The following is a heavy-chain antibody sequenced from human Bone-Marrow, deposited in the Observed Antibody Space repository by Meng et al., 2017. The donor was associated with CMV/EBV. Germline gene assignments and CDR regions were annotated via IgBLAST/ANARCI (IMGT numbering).Heavy chain of an antibody. J-gene: IGHJ4*02. V-gene: IGHV3-23*01. CDR2: VSGSGGAT. D-gene: IGHD2-15*01. CDR3: AKSGVPRRLVGYHLDY. CDR1: GFTFSSFA. Sequence: GESLKISCAASGFTFSSFAMNWVRQAPGKGLEWVSVVSGSGGATFYRASVEGRLTISRDNSRNTVYLHMNGLRGEDTAIYYCAKSGVPRRLVGYHLDYWGRGTLVTVSS.